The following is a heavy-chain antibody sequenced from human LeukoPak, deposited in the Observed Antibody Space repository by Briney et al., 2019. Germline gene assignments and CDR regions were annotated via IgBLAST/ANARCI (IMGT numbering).Heavy chain of an antibody. CDR2: ISSSSSYI. J-gene: IGHJ3*02. CDR1: GFTFSGYD. CDR3: ARTLSYEVVISDAFDI. D-gene: IGHD3-22*01. V-gene: IGHV3-21*01. Sequence: GGSLRLSCAASGFTFSGYDMNWVRQAPGKGLEWVSSISSSSSYIYYADSVKGRFTISRDNAKNSLYLQMNSLRAEDTAVYYCARTLSYEVVISDAFDIWGQGTMVTVSS.